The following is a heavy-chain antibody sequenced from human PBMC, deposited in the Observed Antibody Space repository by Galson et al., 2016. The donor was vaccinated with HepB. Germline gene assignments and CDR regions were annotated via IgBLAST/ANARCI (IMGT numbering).Heavy chain of an antibody. Sequence: LRLSCAASGFSFSSSAMHWVRQAPGKGLEWVAVISYHGSNKYYVDSVKGRFTISRDNSKNTLYLQMDSLRVEDTAMYYCARDGYYYGSGSYGAATYWGQGTPVTVSS. D-gene: IGHD3-10*01. CDR3: ARDGYYYGSGSYGAATY. CDR1: GFSFSSSA. J-gene: IGHJ4*02. V-gene: IGHV3-30*04. CDR2: ISYHGSNK.